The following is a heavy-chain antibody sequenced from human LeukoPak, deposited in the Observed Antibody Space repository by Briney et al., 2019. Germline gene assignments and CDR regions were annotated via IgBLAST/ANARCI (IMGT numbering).Heavy chain of an antibody. J-gene: IGHJ4*02. D-gene: IGHD6-13*01. V-gene: IGHV1-24*01. CDR3: ATVGGDSPAADY. CDR1: GYTLTELS. Sequence: ASVKVSCKVSGYTLTELSMHWVRQAPGKGLEWMGGFDPEDGETIYAQKFQGRVTMTEDTSTDTAYMGLSSLRSEDTAVYYCATVGGDSPAADYWGQGTLVTVSS. CDR2: FDPEDGET.